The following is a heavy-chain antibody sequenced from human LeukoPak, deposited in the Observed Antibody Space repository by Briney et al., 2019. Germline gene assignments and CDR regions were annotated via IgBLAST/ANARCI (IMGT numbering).Heavy chain of an antibody. CDR1: GFTFSDYY. D-gene: IGHD2-15*01. J-gene: IGHJ3*02. CDR3: ARELPPRNLDAFDI. Sequence: GGSLRLSCAASGFTFSDYYMSWIRQAPGKGLEWVSYISSSGSTIYYADSVKGRFTISRDNAKNSLYLQMNSLRAEDTAVYYCARELPPRNLDAFDIWGQGTMVTVSS. CDR2: ISSSGSTI. V-gene: IGHV3-11*04.